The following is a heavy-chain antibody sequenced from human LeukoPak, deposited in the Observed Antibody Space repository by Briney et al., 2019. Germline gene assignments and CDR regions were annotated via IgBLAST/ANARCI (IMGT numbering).Heavy chain of an antibody. CDR2: INPNSGGT. Sequence: GASVRVSCKASGYTFTDHYMHWVRQAPGQGLEWMGWINPNSGGTIYAQKFQGRVTMTRDTSITTAYMELSRLGSDDTAVYYCARADSSGWYVPRYWGHGTLVTVSS. D-gene: IGHD6-19*01. J-gene: IGHJ4*01. CDR3: ARADSSGWYVPRY. V-gene: IGHV1-2*02. CDR1: GYTFTDHY.